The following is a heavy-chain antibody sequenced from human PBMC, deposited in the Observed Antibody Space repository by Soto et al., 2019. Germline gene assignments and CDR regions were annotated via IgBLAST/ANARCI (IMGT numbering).Heavy chain of an antibody. D-gene: IGHD6-19*01. V-gene: IGHV3-13*01. CDR1: GFTFSSYD. CDR3: ARVRYSSGWYAFDI. J-gene: IGHJ3*02. Sequence: EVQLVESGGGLVQPGGSLRLSCAASGFTFSSYDMHWVRQATGKGLEWVSAIGTAGDTYYPGSVKGRFTISRENAKNSLYLQMNSLRAGDTAVYYCARVRYSSGWYAFDIWGQGTMVTVSS. CDR2: IGTAGDT.